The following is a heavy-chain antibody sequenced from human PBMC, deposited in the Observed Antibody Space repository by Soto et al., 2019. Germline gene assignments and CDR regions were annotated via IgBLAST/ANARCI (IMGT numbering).Heavy chain of an antibody. CDR1: GYTLTELS. J-gene: IGHJ6*03. V-gene: IGHV1-24*01. Sequence: ASVKVSCKVSGYTLTELSMHWVRQAPGKGLEWMGGFDPEDGETIYAQKFQGRVTMTEDTSTDTAYMELSSLRSEDTAVYYCATGGSSLLWFGELLPVKPKYYYYYMDVWGKGTTVTVSS. CDR3: ATGGSSLLWFGELLPVKPKYYYYYMDV. CDR2: FDPEDGET. D-gene: IGHD3-10*01.